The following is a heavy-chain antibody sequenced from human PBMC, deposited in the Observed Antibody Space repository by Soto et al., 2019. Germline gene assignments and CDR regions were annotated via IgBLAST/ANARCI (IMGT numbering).Heavy chain of an antibody. J-gene: IGHJ6*02. CDR2: ISAYNGNT. Sequence: QVQLVQSGAEVKKPGASVKVSCKASGYTFTSYGISWVRQAPGQGLEWMGWISAYNGNTNYAQKLQGRVTMTTDTATSTAYMELRSLRSDDTAVYYCASEPAAINYYYGMDVWGQGTTVTVSS. CDR1: GYTFTSYG. D-gene: IGHD2-2*02. CDR3: ASEPAAINYYYGMDV. V-gene: IGHV1-18*01.